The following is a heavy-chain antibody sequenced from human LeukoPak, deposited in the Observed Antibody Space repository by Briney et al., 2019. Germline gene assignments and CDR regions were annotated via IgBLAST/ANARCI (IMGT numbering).Heavy chain of an antibody. CDR2: ISSSSSYI. J-gene: IGHJ4*02. D-gene: IGHD4-17*01. Sequence: TGGSLRLSCAASGFTFSSYSMNWVRQAPGKGLEWVSSISSSSSYIYYADSVKGRFTISRDNSKITLYLQLNGLRAEDTAVYYCAKDSDAVTTCLDSWGQGTLVAVSS. V-gene: IGHV3-21*04. CDR3: AKDSDAVTTCLDS. CDR1: GFTFSSYS.